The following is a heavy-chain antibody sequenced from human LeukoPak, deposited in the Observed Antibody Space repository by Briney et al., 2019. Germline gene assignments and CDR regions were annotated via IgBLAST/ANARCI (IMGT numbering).Heavy chain of an antibody. CDR3: ARTLRREYYFDY. CDR2: IYYSGST. J-gene: IGHJ4*02. CDR1: GGSISSGDYY. Sequence: PSQTLSLTCTVSGGSISSGDYYWSWLRQPPGKGLEWIGYIYYSGSTYYNPSLKSRVTISVDTSKNQFSLKLSSVTAADTAVYYCARTLRREYYFDYWGQGTLVTVSS. V-gene: IGHV4-30-4*01. D-gene: IGHD3-10*01.